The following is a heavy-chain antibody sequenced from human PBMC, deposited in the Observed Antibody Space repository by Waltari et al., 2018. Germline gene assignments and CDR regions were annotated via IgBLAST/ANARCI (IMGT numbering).Heavy chain of an antibody. J-gene: IGHJ6*02. CDR3: ARANHSSSWYGYYYYYGMDV. CDR2: ISSSVSTI. CDR1: GFTFSSYE. D-gene: IGHD6-13*01. Sequence: EVQLVESGGGLVQPGGSLRLSCAASGFTFSSYEMNWVRQAPGKGLEWVSYISSSVSTIYYADSVKGRFTISRDNAKNSLYLQMNSLRAEDTAVYYCARANHSSSWYGYYYYYGMDVWGQGTTVTVSS. V-gene: IGHV3-48*03.